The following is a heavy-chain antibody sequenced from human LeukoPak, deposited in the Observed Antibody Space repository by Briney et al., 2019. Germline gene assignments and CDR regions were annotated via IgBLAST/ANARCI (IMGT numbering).Heavy chain of an antibody. V-gene: IGHV4-59*01. CDR2: IYYSGST. CDR1: GGSISSYS. J-gene: IGHJ4*02. CDR3: VRAPTTSGYGYGYFDY. Sequence: SETLSLTCTVSGGSISSYSWSWIRQPPGKGLEWIGYIYYSGSTNYNPSLKSRVTISVDTSKNQFSLKLSSVTAADTAVYYCVRAPTTSGYGYGYFDYWGQETLVTVSS. D-gene: IGHD5-18*01.